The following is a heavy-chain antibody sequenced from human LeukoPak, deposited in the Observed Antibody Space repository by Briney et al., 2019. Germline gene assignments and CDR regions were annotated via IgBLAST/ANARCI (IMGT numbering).Heavy chain of an antibody. J-gene: IGHJ4*02. CDR3: ARAVAGHYFDY. Sequence: GGSLRLSCAASGFTFGSFSMSWVRQAPGKGLEWVSYISSSGSTIYYADSVKGRFTISRDNAKNSLYLQMNSLRAEDTAVYYCARAVAGHYFDYWGQGTLVTVSS. D-gene: IGHD6-19*01. V-gene: IGHV3-48*04. CDR2: ISSSGSTI. CDR1: GFTFGSFS.